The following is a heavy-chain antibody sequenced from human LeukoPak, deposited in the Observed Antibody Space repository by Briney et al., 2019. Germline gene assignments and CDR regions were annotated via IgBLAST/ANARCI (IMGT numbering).Heavy chain of an antibody. CDR1: GFIFSSHW. CDR3: ARDSTWLLDY. D-gene: IGHD6-19*01. V-gene: IGHV3-7*03. Sequence: PGGSPRLSCTASGFIFSSHWMTWVRQSPGKGLEWVANIKEDGSVKYYVDSVKGRFTISRDNTKNALYLQMNSLRADDTAVYFCARDSTWLLDYWGQGTLITVSS. J-gene: IGHJ4*02. CDR2: IKEDGSVK.